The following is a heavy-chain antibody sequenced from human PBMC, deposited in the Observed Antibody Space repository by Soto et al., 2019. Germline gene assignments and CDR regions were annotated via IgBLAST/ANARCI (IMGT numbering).Heavy chain of an antibody. CDR2: IYYNGRA. V-gene: IGHV4-31*11. CDR3: ARRGAGSGSFDY. CDR1: GASISSGGYY. Sequence: QVQLQESGPGLVKPSQTLSLTCAVSGASISSGGYYWSWIRQHPGKGLEWIGYIYYNGRAYYNPSLNSRVTMSADTSKNQFSLKLSSVTAADTAVYYCARRGAGSGSFDYWGQGALVTVSS. D-gene: IGHD3-10*01. J-gene: IGHJ4*02.